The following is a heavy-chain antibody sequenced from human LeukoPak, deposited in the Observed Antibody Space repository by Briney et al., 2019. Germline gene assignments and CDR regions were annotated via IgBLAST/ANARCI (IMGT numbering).Heavy chain of an antibody. CDR3: ARRLTQYDCFDP. J-gene: IGHJ5*02. Sequence: SQTLSLTCAISGDSVSSNSVTWNWIRQSPSRGLEWLGRTYYRSTWYNDYAVFVRGRITVNPDTSKNQFSLHLNSVTPEDTAVYYCARRLTQYDCFDPWGQGILVTVSS. V-gene: IGHV6-1*01. CDR2: TYYRSTWYN. D-gene: IGHD2-2*01. CDR1: GDSVSSNSVT.